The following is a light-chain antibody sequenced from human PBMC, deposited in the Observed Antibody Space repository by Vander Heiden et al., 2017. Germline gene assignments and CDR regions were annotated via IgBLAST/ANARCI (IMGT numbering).Light chain of an antibody. Sequence: DIKMTQSPSSVSASVGDRVTITCRASQNINSWLAWYQHKAGKAPQLLIYVASTLTSGVPSRFSGSGSGTDFTLTISSLQPEDSATYYCQQAESFPYTFGQGTKVEIK. CDR3: QQAESFPYT. CDR1: QNINSW. V-gene: IGKV1-12*01. CDR2: VAS. J-gene: IGKJ2*01.